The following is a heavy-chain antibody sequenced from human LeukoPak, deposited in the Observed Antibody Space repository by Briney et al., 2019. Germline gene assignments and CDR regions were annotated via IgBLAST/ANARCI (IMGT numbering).Heavy chain of an antibody. CDR1: GFTFSDYA. D-gene: IGHD6-19*01. CDR3: ARLSTGWYFDY. V-gene: IGHV3-66*01. CDR2: IYSGGTT. J-gene: IGHJ4*02. Sequence: GGSLRLSCAASGFTFSDYAMSWVRQAPGKGLEWVSVIYSGGTTYYADSIKGRFTISRDNSKNTLYLQMNSLRAEDTAVYYCARLSTGWYFDYWGQGTLVTVSS.